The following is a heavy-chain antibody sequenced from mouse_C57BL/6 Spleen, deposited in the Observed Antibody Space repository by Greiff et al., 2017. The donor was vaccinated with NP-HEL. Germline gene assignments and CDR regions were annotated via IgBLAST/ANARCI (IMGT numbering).Heavy chain of an antibody. CDR2: IYPGDGDT. V-gene: IGHV1-82*01. CDR1: GYAFSSSW. CDR3: ANGYDGADWYFDV. D-gene: IGHD2-2*01. J-gene: IGHJ1*03. Sequence: VQLQQSGPELVKPGASVKISCKASGYAFSSSWMNWVKQRPGKGLEWIGRIYPGDGDTNYNGKFKGKATLTADKSSSTAYMQLSSLTSEDSAVYFCANGYDGADWYFDVWGTGTTVTVSS.